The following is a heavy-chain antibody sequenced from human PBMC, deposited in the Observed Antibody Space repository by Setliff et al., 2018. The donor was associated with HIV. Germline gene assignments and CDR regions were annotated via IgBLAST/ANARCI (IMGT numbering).Heavy chain of an antibody. CDR2: IIPMFGTL. CDR3: ARDIRLRELLGYFDY. J-gene: IGHJ4*02. V-gene: IGHV1-69*05. D-gene: IGHD1-7*01. CDR1: EYTFTDYF. Sequence: SVKVSCKASEYTFTDYFIHWVRQAPGQGLEWMGGIIPMFGTLNFAQKFQGRVTITTDESTSTAYMELNSLRSEDTAVYYCARDIRLRELLGYFDYWGQGTLVTVSS.